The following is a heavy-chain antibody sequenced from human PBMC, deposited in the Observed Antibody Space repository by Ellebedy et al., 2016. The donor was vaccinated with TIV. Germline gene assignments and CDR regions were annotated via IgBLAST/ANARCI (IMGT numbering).Heavy chain of an antibody. J-gene: IGHJ5*02. Sequence: GESLKISCPASGLPLRDYSMNSVRQAPGKGLECVAPFTIGGQITYADSVKGRFTISRDNAKMSLYLQMISLRAEDTAVDYCARLYNYGDMTESWGRGTLVTVSS. CDR2: FTIGGQI. V-gene: IGHV3-69-1*01. CDR3: ARLYNYGDMTES. CDR1: GLPLRDYS. D-gene: IGHD5-18*01.